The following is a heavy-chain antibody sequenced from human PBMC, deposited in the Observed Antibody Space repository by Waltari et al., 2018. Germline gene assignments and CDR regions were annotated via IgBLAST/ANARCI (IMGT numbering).Heavy chain of an antibody. Sequence: EVQLLQSGGGLVQPGGSLRLSCEGSGSSFGGYAMPWVRQAPGKGFEWLSTISGSGSTTFYADSVRGRFTISRDNAKNTVFLELNSLRVDDTAFYYCAKDSRGYTPSPGDSWGQGAQVTVS. CDR1: GSSFGGYA. CDR2: ISGSGSTT. CDR3: AKDSRGYTPSPGDS. V-gene: IGHV3-23*01. J-gene: IGHJ4*02. D-gene: IGHD5-18*01.